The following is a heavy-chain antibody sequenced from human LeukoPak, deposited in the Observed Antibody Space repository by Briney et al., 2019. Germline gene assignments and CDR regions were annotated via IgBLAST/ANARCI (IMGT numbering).Heavy chain of an antibody. J-gene: IGHJ4*02. D-gene: IGHD2-15*01. CDR2: IYYSGRT. CDR1: GGSISSSSYY. V-gene: IGHV4-39*01. CDR3: ARRLSGVAAKSYFDY. Sequence: SETLSLTCTVSGGSISSSSYYWGWIRQPPGKGLEWIVSIYYSGRTYYNPSLKSRVTISVDTSKNQFSLKLSSVTAADTAVYYCARRLSGVAAKSYFDYWGQGTLVTVSS.